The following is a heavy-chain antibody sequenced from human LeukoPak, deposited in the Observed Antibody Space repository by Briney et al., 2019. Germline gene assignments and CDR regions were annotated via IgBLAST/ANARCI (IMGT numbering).Heavy chain of an antibody. CDR2: ITSSGST. CDR1: RFTFNNYA. D-gene: IGHD4-17*01. J-gene: IGHJ4*02. V-gene: IGHV3-23*01. Sequence: GASLRLSCAASRFTFNNYAMNWVRQAPGKGLEWVSVITSSGSTYYADSVKGRFTISRDNSKNTLYLQMNSLRAEDTAIYYCAKDLYGDYDFDCWGRGTLVTVSS. CDR3: AKDLYGDYDFDC.